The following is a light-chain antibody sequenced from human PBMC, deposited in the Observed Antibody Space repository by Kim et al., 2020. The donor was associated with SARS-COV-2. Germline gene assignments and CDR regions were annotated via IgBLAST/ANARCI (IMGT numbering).Light chain of an antibody. CDR1: QSVGSS. CDR2: KAS. CDR3: QQYNSYPEN. J-gene: IGKJ2*01. Sequence: SASTVDRVTITCRASQSVGSSLAWYQQRPGKAPKLLIYKASNLETGVPSRFSGSGSATQFTLTISSLQPDDSATYYCQQYNSYPENFGQGTKLEIK. V-gene: IGKV1-5*03.